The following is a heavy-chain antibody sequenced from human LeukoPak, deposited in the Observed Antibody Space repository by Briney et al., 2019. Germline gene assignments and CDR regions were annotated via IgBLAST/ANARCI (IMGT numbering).Heavy chain of an antibody. D-gene: IGHD6-19*01. Sequence: AGGSLRLSCAASGFTFSSYWMHWVRQAPGKGLVWVSRINSDGSSTNYAASVEGRFTISRDNAKNTLYLQMNSLRAEDTAVYYCAVQVAGNVYWGQGTLVTVSS. V-gene: IGHV3-74*01. CDR3: AVQVAGNVY. CDR2: INSDGSST. J-gene: IGHJ4*02. CDR1: GFTFSSYW.